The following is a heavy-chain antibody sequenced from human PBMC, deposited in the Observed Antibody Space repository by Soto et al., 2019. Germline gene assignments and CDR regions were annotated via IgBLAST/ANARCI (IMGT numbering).Heavy chain of an antibody. Sequence: QLQLQESGPGLVKPSETLSLTCTVSGGSISSSSYYWGWIRQPPGKGLEWIGSIYYSGSTYYNPSLKSRVTISVDTSKNQFSLKLSSVTAADTAVYYCGGGVIITHYYYYGMDVWGQGTTVTVSS. CDR1: GGSISSSSYY. CDR3: GGGVIITHYYYYGMDV. CDR2: IYYSGST. V-gene: IGHV4-39*01. J-gene: IGHJ6*02. D-gene: IGHD3-10*01.